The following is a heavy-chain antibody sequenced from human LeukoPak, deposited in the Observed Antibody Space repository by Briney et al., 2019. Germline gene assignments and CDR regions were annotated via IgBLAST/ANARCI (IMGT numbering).Heavy chain of an antibody. CDR3: ARSRTVVGY. J-gene: IGHJ4*02. V-gene: IGHV4-34*01. CDR1: GGSFSGYY. D-gene: IGHD1-26*01. CDR2: INHSRST. Sequence: SETLSLTCAVYGGSFSGYYWSWIRQPPGKGLEWIGEINHSRSTNYNPSLKSRVTISVDTSKNQFSLKLSSVTAADTAVYYCARSRTVVGYWGQGTLVTVSS.